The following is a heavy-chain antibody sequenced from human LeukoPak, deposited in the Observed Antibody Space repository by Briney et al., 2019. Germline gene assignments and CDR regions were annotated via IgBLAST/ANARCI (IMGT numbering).Heavy chain of an antibody. V-gene: IGHV3-66*01. CDR2: IYSGGGT. D-gene: IGHD3-22*01. J-gene: IGHJ4*02. CDR1: GFTVSSNY. Sequence: GGSLRLSCAASGFTVSSNYMSWVRQAPGKGLEWVSVIYSGGGTYYADSVKGRFTISRDNAKNSLYLQMNSLRAEDTAVYYCARDPSDSSGYYYPWVYWGQGTLVTVSS. CDR3: ARDPSDSSGYYYPWVY.